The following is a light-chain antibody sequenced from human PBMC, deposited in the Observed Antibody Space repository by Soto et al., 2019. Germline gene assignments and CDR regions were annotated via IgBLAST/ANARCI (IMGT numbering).Light chain of an antibody. CDR3: QQNYSTPRT. CDR2: AAS. J-gene: IGKJ1*01. CDR1: QSISSY. V-gene: IGKV1-39*01. Sequence: DIQMTESPSTLSASVGHRVTITCRACQSISSYLNWYQQKPGKAPKLLIYAASSLQSGVPSRFSGSGSGTDFTLTISSLQPEEFATYDCQQNYSTPRTFGHGTKVAIK.